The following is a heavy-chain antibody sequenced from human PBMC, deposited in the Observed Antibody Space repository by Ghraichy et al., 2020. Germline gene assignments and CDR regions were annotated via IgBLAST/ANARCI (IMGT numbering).Heavy chain of an antibody. V-gene: IGHV4-4*09. CDR2: IYTSGST. CDR1: GGSISSYY. Sequence: NLSLTCTVSGGSISSYYWSWIRQPPGKGLEWIGYIYTSGSTNYNPSLKSRVTISVDTSKNQFSLKLSSVTAADTAVYYCARRGRWYAFDIWGQGTMVTVSS. D-gene: IGHD4-23*01. J-gene: IGHJ3*02. CDR3: ARRGRWYAFDI.